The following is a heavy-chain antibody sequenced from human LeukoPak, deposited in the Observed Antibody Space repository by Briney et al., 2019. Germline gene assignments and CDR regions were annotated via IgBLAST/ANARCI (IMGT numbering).Heavy chain of an antibody. CDR1: GYTFTGYY. D-gene: IGHD2-2*01. J-gene: IGHJ4*02. CDR2: INPNSGGT. Sequence: ASVRVSCKASGYTFTGYYMHWVRQAPGQGREWMGLINPNSGGTNYAQKFQGRFTMTRDTSISTAYMELSRLRPDATAVYYCASELGVVPAAFDYWGQGTLVTVSS. V-gene: IGHV1-2*02. CDR3: ASELGVVPAAFDY.